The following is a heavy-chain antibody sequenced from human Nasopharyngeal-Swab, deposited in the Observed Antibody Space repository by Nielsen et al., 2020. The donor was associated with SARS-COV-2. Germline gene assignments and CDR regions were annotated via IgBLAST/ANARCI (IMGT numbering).Heavy chain of an antibody. D-gene: IGHD4-17*01. CDR2: FDPEDGET. CDR1: GYTLTYRY. Sequence: ASVKVSCKASGYTLTYRYLHWVRQAPGQALEWMGGFDPEDGETIYAQKFQGRVTMTEDTSTDTAYMELSSLRSEDTAVYYCATGVNGLNSANYGDYLHDAFDIWGQGTMVSVSS. CDR3: ATGVNGLNSANYGDYLHDAFDI. V-gene: IGHV1-24*01. J-gene: IGHJ3*02.